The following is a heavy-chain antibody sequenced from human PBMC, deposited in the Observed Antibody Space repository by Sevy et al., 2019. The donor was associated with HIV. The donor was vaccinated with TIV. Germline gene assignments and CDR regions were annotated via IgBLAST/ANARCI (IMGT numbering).Heavy chain of an antibody. Sequence: GGSLRLSCAASGFTFSNYAMSWVRQAPGKGLEWVSGISGSGDNTYYADSVKDRFTISRDNSKNTMYLQINRLRAEDTAIYYCANGMYNSAWYAPGYFDIWGQGTLVTVSS. CDR3: ANGMYNSAWYAPGYFDI. CDR1: GFTFSNYA. D-gene: IGHD6-19*01. CDR2: ISGSGDNT. V-gene: IGHV3-23*01. J-gene: IGHJ4*02.